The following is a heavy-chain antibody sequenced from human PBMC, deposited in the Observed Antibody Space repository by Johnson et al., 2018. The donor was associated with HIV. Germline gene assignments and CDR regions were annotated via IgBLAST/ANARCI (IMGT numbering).Heavy chain of an antibody. CDR2: INWNGGST. CDR3: ARALRVVVVAATFDAFDI. V-gene: IGHV3-20*04. Sequence: MQLVESGGGVVRLGGSLRLSCAASGFTFDDYGMSWVRQAPGKGLEWVSGINWNGGSTGYADSVKGRFTISRDNAKNSLYLQMNSLRAEDTALYYCARALRVVVVAATFDAFDIWGKGTMVTVSS. CDR1: GFTFDDYG. J-gene: IGHJ3*02. D-gene: IGHD2-15*01.